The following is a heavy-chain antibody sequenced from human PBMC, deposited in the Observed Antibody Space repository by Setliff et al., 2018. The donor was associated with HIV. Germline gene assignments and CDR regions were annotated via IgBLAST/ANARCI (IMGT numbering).Heavy chain of an antibody. CDR1: GYIFTDYA. V-gene: IGHV1-3*01. J-gene: IGHJ4*02. Sequence: GASVKVSCKASGYIFTDYAVHWVRQAPGQRPECMGWLTVATGTRKYSQNFQGRLTITSDTSAATVYMELSSLRAEDTAVYYCARDGDYGGGFDYWGQGTLVTVSS. D-gene: IGHD4-17*01. CDR2: LTVATGTR. CDR3: ARDGDYGGGFDY.